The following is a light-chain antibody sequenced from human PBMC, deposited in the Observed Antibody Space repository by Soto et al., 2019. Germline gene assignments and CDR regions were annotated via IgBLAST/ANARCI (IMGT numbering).Light chain of an antibody. Sequence: LTQPVSVSGSPGQSITISCTGTSGDVGGYNYVSWYQQHPGKAPKLMIYDVSNRPSGVSNRFSGSKSGNTASLTISGVQAEDEADYYCNSYTSSSTYVFGTGTKAPS. CDR3: NSYTSSSTYV. J-gene: IGLJ1*01. CDR1: SGDVGGYNY. V-gene: IGLV2-14*03. CDR2: DVS.